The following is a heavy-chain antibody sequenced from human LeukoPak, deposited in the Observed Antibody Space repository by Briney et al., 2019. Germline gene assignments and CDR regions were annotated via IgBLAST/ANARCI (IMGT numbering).Heavy chain of an antibody. Sequence: AGGSLRLSCAASGFTFSSYWMHWIRQAPGKGLVWVSRSNSDGSSTSYADSVKGRFTISRDNAEKTLYLQMTSLRAEDTAVYYCARDGPDDSGVYSYYYYGMDVWGQGTTVTVSS. J-gene: IGHJ6*02. CDR2: SNSDGSST. CDR1: GFTFSSYW. V-gene: IGHV3-74*01. D-gene: IGHD3-22*01. CDR3: ARDGPDDSGVYSYYYYGMDV.